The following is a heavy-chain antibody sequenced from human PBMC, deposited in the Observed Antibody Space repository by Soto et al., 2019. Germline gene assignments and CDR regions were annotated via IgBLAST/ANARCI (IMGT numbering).Heavy chain of an antibody. CDR3: ARGGHIRFLEWSAPPEAWWFDP. Sequence: PSETLSLTCAVYGGSFSGYYWSWIRQPPGKGLEWIGEINHSGSTNYNPSLKSRVTISVDTSKNQFSLKLSSVTAADTAVYYCARGGHIRFLEWSAPPEAWWFDPWGQGTLVTVSS. V-gene: IGHV4-34*01. D-gene: IGHD3-3*01. CDR2: INHSGST. CDR1: GGSFSGYY. J-gene: IGHJ5*02.